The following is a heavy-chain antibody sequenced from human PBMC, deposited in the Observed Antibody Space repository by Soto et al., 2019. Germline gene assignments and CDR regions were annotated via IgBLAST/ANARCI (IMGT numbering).Heavy chain of an antibody. D-gene: IGHD3-3*01. CDR2: IYYSGST. Sequence: PSETLSLTCTVSGGSISSGDYYWSWIRQPPGKGLEWIGYIYYSGSTYYNPSLKSRVTISVDTSKNQFSLKLSSVTAADTAVYYCARCPTVDFWSGYPAFYYYYGMDVWGQGTTVTVSS. V-gene: IGHV4-30-4*01. J-gene: IGHJ6*02. CDR3: ARCPTVDFWSGYPAFYYYYGMDV. CDR1: GGSISSGDYY.